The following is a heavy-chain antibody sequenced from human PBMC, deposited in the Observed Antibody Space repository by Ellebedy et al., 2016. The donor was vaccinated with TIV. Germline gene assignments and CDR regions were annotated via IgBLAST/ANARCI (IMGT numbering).Heavy chain of an antibody. CDR2: FDPEDGET. Sequence: AASVKVSCKVSGYTLTELSMHWVRQAPGKGLEWMGGFDPEDGETIYAQKFQGRVTMTEDTSTDTAYMELSSLRSEDTAVYYCASPSIVGARVDYWGQGTLVTVSS. D-gene: IGHD1-26*01. CDR1: GYTLTELS. J-gene: IGHJ4*02. V-gene: IGHV1-24*01. CDR3: ASPSIVGARVDY.